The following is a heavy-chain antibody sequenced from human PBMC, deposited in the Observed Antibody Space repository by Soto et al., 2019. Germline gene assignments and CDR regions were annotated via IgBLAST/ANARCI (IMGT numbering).Heavy chain of an antibody. CDR3: ARGSGGATDYYYDGMDV. D-gene: IGHD1-26*01. Sequence: QVQLVQSGAEVKKPGASVKVSCKASGYNFTGYYMHWVRQAPGQGLEWMGWINPNRGGTNYAQKFQGWVTMTRDTSISTAYMELSRLRSDDTAVYYCARGSGGATDYYYDGMDVWGQGTTVTVSS. CDR2: INPNRGGT. J-gene: IGHJ6*02. V-gene: IGHV1-2*04. CDR1: GYNFTGYY.